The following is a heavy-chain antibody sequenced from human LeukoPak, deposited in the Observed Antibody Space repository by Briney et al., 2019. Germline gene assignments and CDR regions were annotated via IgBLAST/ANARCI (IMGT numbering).Heavy chain of an antibody. CDR1: GYTFTSYA. D-gene: IGHD6-19*01. CDR2: MNPNSGNT. Sequence: GASVKASCKASGYTFTSYAMNWVRQAPGQGLEWMGWMNPNSGNTGYAQKFQGRVTMTRNTSISTAYMELSSLRSEDTAVYYCAILAGSIWWFDPWGQGTLVTVSS. J-gene: IGHJ5*02. V-gene: IGHV1-8*02. CDR3: AILAGSIWWFDP.